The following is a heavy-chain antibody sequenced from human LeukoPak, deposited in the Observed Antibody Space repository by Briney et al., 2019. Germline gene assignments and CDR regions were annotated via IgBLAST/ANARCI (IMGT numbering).Heavy chain of an antibody. V-gene: IGHV4-4*09. Sequence: SETLSLTCTVSGGSISSYYWSWMRQPPGKGLEWTGYIYTSGSTNYNPSLKSRVTISVDTSKNQFSLKLSSVTAADTAVYYCARAHTQNYCSSTSCLTFDPWGQGTLVTVSS. J-gene: IGHJ5*02. CDR3: ARAHTQNYCSSTSCLTFDP. CDR2: IYTSGST. CDR1: GGSISSYY. D-gene: IGHD2-2*01.